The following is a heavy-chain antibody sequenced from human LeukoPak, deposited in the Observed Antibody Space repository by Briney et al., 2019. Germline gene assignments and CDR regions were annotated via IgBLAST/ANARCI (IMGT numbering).Heavy chain of an antibody. Sequence: SETLSLTCAVSGGSISSSNWWSWVRQPPGKGLEWIGEIYHSGSTNYNPSLKSRVTISVDKSKNQFSLKLSSVTAADTAVYYCARVSREYYYGSGSYSLWFDPWGQGTLVTVSS. V-gene: IGHV4-4*02. CDR2: IYHSGST. CDR3: ARVSREYYYGSGSYSLWFDP. CDR1: GGSISSSNW. D-gene: IGHD3-10*01. J-gene: IGHJ5*02.